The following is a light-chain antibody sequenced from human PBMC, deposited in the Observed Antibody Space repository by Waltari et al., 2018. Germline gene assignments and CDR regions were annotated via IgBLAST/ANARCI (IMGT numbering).Light chain of an antibody. Sequence: QSALTQPASVSGSPGQSITISCTGTSSDVGGFNFVSWYQDHPGKAPKLIIFDVNKRPSGVSHRFSGSKPGNTTSLTISGLQSGDEANYYFSSYSFNNAFVDFCRGTKLTVL. V-gene: IGLV2-14*03. CDR2: DVN. J-gene: IGLJ2*01. CDR3: SSYSFNNAFVD. CDR1: SSDVGGFNF.